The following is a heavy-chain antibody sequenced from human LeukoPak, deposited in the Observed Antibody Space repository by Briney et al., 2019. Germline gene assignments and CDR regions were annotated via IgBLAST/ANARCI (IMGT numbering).Heavy chain of an antibody. J-gene: IGHJ6*03. D-gene: IGHD3-10*01. V-gene: IGHV1-46*01. CDR1: GYTFTRYY. CDR2: INPSGGST. CDR3: ARGPSITMVRGGQWYYYMDV. Sequence: ASVKVSCKASGYTFTRYYMHWVRQAPGQGLDWMGIINPSGGSTNYAQKFQGRVTMTRDTSTNTVYMELSSLRSEDTAVYYCARGPSITMVRGGQWYYYMDVWGKGTTVTISS.